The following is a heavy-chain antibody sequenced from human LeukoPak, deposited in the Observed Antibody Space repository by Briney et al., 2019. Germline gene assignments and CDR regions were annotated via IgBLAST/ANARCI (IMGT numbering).Heavy chain of an antibody. Sequence: GGSLRLSCATSGFSLSSYAMSWVRQAPGKGLEWVSGISGSGGGTYYADSVKGRFIISRDNSKNTLYLQMNNLRAEDTAVYYCARDTGYWGQGTLVTVSS. V-gene: IGHV3-23*01. CDR1: GFSLSSYA. J-gene: IGHJ4*02. CDR2: ISGSGGGT. CDR3: ARDTGY.